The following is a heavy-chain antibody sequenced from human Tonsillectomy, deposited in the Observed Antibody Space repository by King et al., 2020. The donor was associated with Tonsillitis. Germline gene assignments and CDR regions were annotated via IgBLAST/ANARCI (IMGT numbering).Heavy chain of an antibody. D-gene: IGHD6-19*01. CDR1: GFTFRTYG. Sequence: VQLVESGGGVVQPGRSLRLSCAASGFTFRTYGMHWVRQAPGKGLEWVAVIWYDGTNEYYAESVKGRFTISRDVSKNTLYLQMNSLRAEDTAVYYCARDSQWPLYYFDFWGQGTLVTVSS. V-gene: IGHV3-33*08. CDR2: IWYDGTNE. CDR3: ARDSQWPLYYFDF. J-gene: IGHJ4*02.